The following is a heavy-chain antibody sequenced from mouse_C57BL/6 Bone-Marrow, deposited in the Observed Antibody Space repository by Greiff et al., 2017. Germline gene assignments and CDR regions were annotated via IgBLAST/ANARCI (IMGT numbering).Heavy chain of an antibody. V-gene: IGHV1-76*01. D-gene: IGHD1-1*01. CDR2: IYPGSGNT. CDR1: GYTFTDYY. J-gene: IGHJ1*03. CDR3: AREVITTVVADWYCDV. Sequence: QVQLQQSGAELVRPGASVKLSCKASGYTFTDYYINWVKQRPGQGLEWIARIYPGSGNTYYNEKFKGKATLTAEKSSSTAYMQLSSLTSEDSAVYFCAREVITTVVADWYCDVWGTGTTVTVSS.